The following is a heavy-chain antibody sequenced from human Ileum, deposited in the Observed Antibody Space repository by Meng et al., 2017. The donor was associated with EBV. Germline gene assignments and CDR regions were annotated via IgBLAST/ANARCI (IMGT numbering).Heavy chain of an antibody. Sequence: APELGGPAGILYCIWRVFGASHGSVYWLTCVRQPPEKEREWIGEIYHGGSTNYNPSLKSRLTLSVDKSKSQFSLELISVTAADTAVYYCARGRRFGSGRYALDYWGQGTLVTVSS. CDR3: ARGRRFGSGRYALDY. CDR2: IYHGGST. J-gene: IGHJ4*02. CDR1: GASHGSVYW. V-gene: IGHV4-4*02. D-gene: IGHD3-10*01.